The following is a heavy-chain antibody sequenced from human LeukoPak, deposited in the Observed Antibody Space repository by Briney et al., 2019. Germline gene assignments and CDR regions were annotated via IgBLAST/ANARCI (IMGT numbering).Heavy chain of an antibody. CDR2: ISGSGGST. V-gene: IGHV3-23*01. D-gene: IGHD3-10*01. J-gene: IGHJ4*02. Sequence: PGGSLRLSCAASGFTFSSYAVSWVRQAPGKGLEWVSAISGSGGSTYYADSVKGRFTISRDNSKNTLYLQMNSLRAEDTAVYYCAKDLDGSGSYYTQPEFDYWGQGTLVTVSS. CDR3: AKDLDGSGSYYTQPEFDY. CDR1: GFTFSSYA.